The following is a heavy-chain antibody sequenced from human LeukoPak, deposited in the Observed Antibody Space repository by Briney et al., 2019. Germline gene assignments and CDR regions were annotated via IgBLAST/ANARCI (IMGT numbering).Heavy chain of an antibody. CDR1: GGSISSGDYY. CDR2: IYYSGST. J-gene: IGHJ5*02. V-gene: IGHV4-30-4*01. D-gene: IGHD5-18*01. CDR3: ARGYSSNWFDP. Sequence: PSETLSLTCTVSGGSISSGDYYWSWIRQPPGKGLERIGYIYYSGSTYYNPSLKSRVTISVDTSKNQFSLKLSSVTAADTAVYYCARGYSSNWFDPWGQGTLVTVSS.